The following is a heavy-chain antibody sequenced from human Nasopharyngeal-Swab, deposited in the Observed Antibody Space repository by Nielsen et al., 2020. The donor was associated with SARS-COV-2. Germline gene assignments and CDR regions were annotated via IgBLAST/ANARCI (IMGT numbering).Heavy chain of an antibody. J-gene: IGHJ6*03. CDR2: LSGTGEST. D-gene: IGHD6-13*01. CDR3: AKAWAAAGLSFYYYMDV. V-gene: IGHV3-23*01. Sequence: VRQAPGKGLEWVSTLSGTGESTCYADSVTGRFAISRDNSNNTLYLQMHGLRAEDTAIYFCAKAWAAAGLSFYYYMDVWGKGTTVTVSS.